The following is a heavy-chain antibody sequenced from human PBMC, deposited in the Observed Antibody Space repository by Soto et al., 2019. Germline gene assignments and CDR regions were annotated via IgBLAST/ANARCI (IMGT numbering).Heavy chain of an antibody. CDR3: AKDPSGVPAAVDY. J-gene: IGHJ4*02. Sequence: GGSLRLSCAASGFTFDDYAMHWVRQAPGKGLKWVSGISWNSGSIGYADSVKGRFTISRDNAKNSLYLQMNSLRAEDTALYYCAKDPSGVPAAVDYWGQGTLVTVSS. D-gene: IGHD2-2*01. CDR2: ISWNSGSI. CDR1: GFTFDDYA. V-gene: IGHV3-9*01.